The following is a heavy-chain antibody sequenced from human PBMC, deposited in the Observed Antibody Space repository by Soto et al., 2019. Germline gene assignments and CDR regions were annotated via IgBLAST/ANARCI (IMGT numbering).Heavy chain of an antibody. J-gene: IGHJ6*04. CDR2: IYYSGST. CDR3: ARDQDVLVPAAKATKRYYYYYGMDF. V-gene: IGHV4-59*12. Sequence: SETLSLTCTVSGGSISSYYWSWIRQPPGKGLEWIAYIYYSGSTEYNPSLKSRVTISVDTSKNQFSLKLSSVTAADTAVYYCARDQDVLVPAAKATKRYYYYYGMDFWGKGTTVTVSS. D-gene: IGHD2-2*01. CDR1: GGSISSYY.